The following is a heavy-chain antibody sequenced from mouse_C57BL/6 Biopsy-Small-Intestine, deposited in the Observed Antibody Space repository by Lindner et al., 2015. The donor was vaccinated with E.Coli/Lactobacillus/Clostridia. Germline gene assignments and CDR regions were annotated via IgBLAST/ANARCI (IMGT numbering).Heavy chain of an antibody. CDR3: TRDDAAFAY. CDR2: INPYNDDT. CDR1: GYTFISYV. Sequence: VQLQESGPELVKPGASVKMSCKASGYTFISYVMYWVKQKPGQGLEWIGYINPYNDDTKYNEKSKGKATLTSDKSSSTAYMELSSLTSEGSAVYYCTRDDAAFAYWGQGTLVTVSA. J-gene: IGHJ3*01. V-gene: IGHV1-14*01.